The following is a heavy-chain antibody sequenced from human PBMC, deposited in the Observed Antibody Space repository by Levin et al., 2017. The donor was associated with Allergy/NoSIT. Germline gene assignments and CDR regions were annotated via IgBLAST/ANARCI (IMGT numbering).Heavy chain of an antibody. V-gene: IGHV4-61*02. D-gene: IGHD5-12*01. CDR3: ARDKSGYPEH. CDR1: GGSITSGSYF. Sequence: SQTLSLTCTVSGGSITSGSYFWSWIRQPAGKGLEWIGRIYTRGTTDYNPSLKSRVTISIDPSKTHFSLNLSSVTAADPAVYYCARDKSGYPEHWGQGTLVTVSS. CDR2: IYTRGTT. J-gene: IGHJ4*02.